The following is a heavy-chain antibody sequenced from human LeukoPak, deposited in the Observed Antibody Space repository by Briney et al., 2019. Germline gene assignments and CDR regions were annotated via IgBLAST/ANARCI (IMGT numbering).Heavy chain of an antibody. CDR1: GGSISSGGYY. Sequence: PSQTLSLTCTVSGGSISSGGYYWSWIRQPPGKGLEWIGYIYHSGSTYYNPSLKSRVTISVDRSKNQFSLKLSSVTAADTAVYYCAREQNSYGPGLDYWAREPWSPSPQ. V-gene: IGHV4-30-2*01. CDR2: IYHSGST. J-gene: IGHJ4*02. CDR3: AREQNSYGPGLDY. D-gene: IGHD5-18*01.